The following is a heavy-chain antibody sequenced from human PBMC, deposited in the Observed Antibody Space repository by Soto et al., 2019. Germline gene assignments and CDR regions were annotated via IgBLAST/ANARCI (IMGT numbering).Heavy chain of an antibody. CDR3: TLYYYDSSGYYYFDY. J-gene: IGHJ4*02. D-gene: IGHD3-22*01. CDR2: IRSKANSYAT. V-gene: IGHV3-73*01. Sequence: EVQLVESGGGLVQPGGSLKLSCAASGFTFSGSAMHWVRQASGKGLEWVGRIRSKANSYATAYAASVKGRFTISRDDSKNTVYLQMNSLKTEDTAVYYCTLYYYDSSGYYYFDYWGQGTLVTVSS. CDR1: GFTFSGSA.